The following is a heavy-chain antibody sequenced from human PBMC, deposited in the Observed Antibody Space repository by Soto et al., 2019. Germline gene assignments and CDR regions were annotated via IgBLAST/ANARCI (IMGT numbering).Heavy chain of an antibody. Sequence: PGESLKISCKGSGYSFTSYWIGWVRQMPGKGLEWMGIIYPGDSDTRYSPSFQGQVTISADKSISTAYLQWSSLKASDTAVYYCARARDDILTGYYITEYYFDYWGQGTLVTVSS. CDR2: IYPGDSDT. J-gene: IGHJ4*02. CDR1: GYSFTSYW. V-gene: IGHV5-51*01. D-gene: IGHD3-9*01. CDR3: ARARDDILTGYYITEYYFDY.